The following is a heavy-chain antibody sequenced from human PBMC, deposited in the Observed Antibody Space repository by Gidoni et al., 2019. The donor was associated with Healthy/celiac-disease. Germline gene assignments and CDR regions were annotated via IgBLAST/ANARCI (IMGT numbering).Heavy chain of an antibody. J-gene: IGHJ4*02. CDR3: AKDWWELLDY. D-gene: IGHD1-26*01. CDR2: ISYDGSNK. CDR1: GFTFSSYG. Sequence: QVQLVESGGGVVQPGGCLRLAWAASGFTFSSYGMHWVRLAPGKGLEWVAVISYDGSNKYYADSVKGRFTISRDNSKNTLYLQMNSLRAEDTAVYYCAKDWWELLDYWGQGTLVTVSS. V-gene: IGHV3-30*18.